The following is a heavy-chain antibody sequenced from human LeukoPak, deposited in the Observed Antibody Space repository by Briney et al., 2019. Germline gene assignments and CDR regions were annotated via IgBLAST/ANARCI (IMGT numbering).Heavy chain of an antibody. D-gene: IGHD1-26*01. J-gene: IGHJ3*02. CDR3: ATIIVGATKLDAFDI. CDR1: GFTFSSYG. Sequence: GGSLRLSCAASGFTFSSYGMHWVRQAPGKGLEWVAFIRYDGSNKYYADSVKGRFTISRDNSKNTLYLQMNSLRAEDTAVYYCATIIVGATKLDAFDIWGQGTMVTVSS. V-gene: IGHV3-30*02. CDR2: IRYDGSNK.